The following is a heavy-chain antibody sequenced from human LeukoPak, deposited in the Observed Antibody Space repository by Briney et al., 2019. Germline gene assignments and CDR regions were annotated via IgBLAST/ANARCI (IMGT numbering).Heavy chain of an antibody. CDR2: INPNGGGT. CDR1: GYTFTGYY. J-gene: IGHJ4*02. V-gene: IGHV1-2*02. Sequence: ASVKLSCKASGYTFTGYYMHWVRQAPGQGLEWVGCINPNGGGTVYAQKFQGRVTMTGDTSTRTAYMDLSRLTSDETAVYYRARVSSTLWWIDYWGQGTLDTLS. D-gene: IGHD2-8*02. CDR3: ARVSSTLWWIDY.